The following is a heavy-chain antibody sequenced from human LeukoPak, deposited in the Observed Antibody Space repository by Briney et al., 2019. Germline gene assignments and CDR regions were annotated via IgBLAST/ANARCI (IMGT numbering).Heavy chain of an antibody. CDR2: ISSGGSTI. CDR1: GFTFSDYY. D-gene: IGHD5-24*01. V-gene: IGHV3-11*01. J-gene: IGHJ3*02. Sequence: GGSLRLSCAASGFTFSDYYMSWIRQAPGKGLEWISYISSGGSTIYYADSVRGQFTISRDNAKKSLYLQMNSLRAEDTAVYYCARDTPTRDGYRIWGQGTMVTVSS. CDR3: ARDTPTRDGYRI.